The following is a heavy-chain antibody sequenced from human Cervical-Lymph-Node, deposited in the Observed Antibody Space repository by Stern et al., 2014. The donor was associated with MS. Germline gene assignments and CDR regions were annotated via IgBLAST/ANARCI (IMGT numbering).Heavy chain of an antibody. CDR1: GDTSNTDA. D-gene: IGHD1-14*01. CDR2: VIPVFGTP. V-gene: IGHV1-69*01. J-gene: IGHJ6*02. CDR3: ARGASSAAWYKHAVDV. Sequence: VQLVESGAEVQKPGSSVKVSCKASGDTSNTDAIHWVRQAPGPGLEWMGGVIPVFGTPFYAQRFKGRFSIAADESTATDYMELSSLRSDDTAVYYCARGASSAAWYKHAVDVWGQGTTVTVSS.